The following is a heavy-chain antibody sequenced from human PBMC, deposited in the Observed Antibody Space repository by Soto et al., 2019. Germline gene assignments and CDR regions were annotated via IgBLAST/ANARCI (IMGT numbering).Heavy chain of an antibody. CDR1: GLTLRNAV. J-gene: IGHJ4*02. CDR2: IKSKTDGGTT. Sequence: GGSRGRCWAASGLTLRNAVVGWGRQAPGKGLEWVGRIKSKTDGGTTDYAAPVKGRFTISRDDSKNTLYLQMNSLKTEDTAVYYCTTLPPIYYYDSSGYYGVDYWGQGTLVTVPS. V-gene: IGHV3-15*01. D-gene: IGHD3-22*01. CDR3: TTLPPIYYYDSSGYYGVDY.